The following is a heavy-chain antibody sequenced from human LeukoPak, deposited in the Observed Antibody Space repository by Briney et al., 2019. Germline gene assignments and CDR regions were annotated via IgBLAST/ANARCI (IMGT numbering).Heavy chain of an antibody. CDR1: GGSISSSSYY. D-gene: IGHD2-15*01. V-gene: IGHV4-39*07. J-gene: IGHJ4*02. CDR3: ARVGYCSGGSCYGGFDY. CDR2: IYYSGST. Sequence: SETLSLTCTVSGGSISSSSYYWGWIRQPPGKGLEWIGSIYYSGSTYYNPSLKSRATISVDTSKNQFSLKLSSVTAADTAVYYCARVGYCSGGSCYGGFDYWGQGTLVTVSS.